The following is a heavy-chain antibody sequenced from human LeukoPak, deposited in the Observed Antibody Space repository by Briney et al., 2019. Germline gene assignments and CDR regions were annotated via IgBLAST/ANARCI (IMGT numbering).Heavy chain of an antibody. CDR1: GFTFSSYG. V-gene: IGHV3-33*06. Sequence: GRSLRLSCAASGFTFSSYGMHWVRQAPGKGLEWVAVIWYDGSNKYYADSVKGRFTISRDNSKNTLHLQMNSLRAEDTAVYYCAKQQLSSWEIDYWGQGTLVTVSS. CDR2: IWYDGSNK. D-gene: IGHD6-13*01. J-gene: IGHJ4*02. CDR3: AKQQLSSWEIDY.